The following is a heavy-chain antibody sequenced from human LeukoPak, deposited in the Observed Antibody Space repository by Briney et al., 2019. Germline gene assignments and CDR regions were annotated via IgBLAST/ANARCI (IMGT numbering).Heavy chain of an antibody. V-gene: IGHV3-48*03. D-gene: IGHD4-17*01. CDR2: ISNSGNNI. CDR1: GFMFSSYE. CDR3: ARVGAFYSFYLGMDI. Sequence: GGSLRLSCVASGFMFSSYEMNWVRQAPGKGLEWVSYISNSGNNIDYADSVKGRFTISRDNAKNSQYLQMNNLRAEDTAVYYCARVGAFYSFYLGMDIWGQGTTVAVSS. J-gene: IGHJ6*02.